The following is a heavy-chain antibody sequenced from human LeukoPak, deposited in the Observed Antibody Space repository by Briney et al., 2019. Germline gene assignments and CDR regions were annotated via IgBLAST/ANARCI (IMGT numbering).Heavy chain of an antibody. CDR3: ARDLNWNQADY. D-gene: IGHD1-14*01. CDR1: GFTFSTYS. J-gene: IGHJ4*02. CDR2: VSSSSSYI. V-gene: IGHV3-21*01. Sequence: GGSLRLSCAASGFTFSTYSMNWVRQAPGKGLEWVSSVSSSSSYIYYADSVKGRFTISRDNAKNSLYLQMSSLRVEDTAVYYCARDLNWNQADYWGQGTLVTVSS.